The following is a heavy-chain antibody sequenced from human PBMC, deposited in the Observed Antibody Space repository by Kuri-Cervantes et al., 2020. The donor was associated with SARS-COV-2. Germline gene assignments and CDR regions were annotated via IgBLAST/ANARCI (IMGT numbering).Heavy chain of an antibody. Sequence: SVKVSCKASGGTFSSYAISWVRQAPGQGLEWMGGIIPIFGTANYAQKFQGRVTMTTDTSTSTAYMELRSLRSDDTAVYYCARQIQPSLYYYYGMDVWGQGTTVTVYS. CDR2: IIPIFGTA. CDR3: ARQIQPSLYYYYGMDV. D-gene: IGHD5-18*01. J-gene: IGHJ6*02. V-gene: IGHV1-69*05. CDR1: GGTFSSYA.